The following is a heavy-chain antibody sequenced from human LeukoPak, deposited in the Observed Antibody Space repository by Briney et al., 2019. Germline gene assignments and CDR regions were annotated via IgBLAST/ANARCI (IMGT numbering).Heavy chain of an antibody. V-gene: IGHV3-23*01. CDR3: AKFDSYDSTGYYNKVLDAFDI. J-gene: IGHJ3*02. CDR2: ISGSGGST. Sequence: PGGSLRLSCGASGFTFRSYAMRWVRQAPGKGLEWVSAISGSGGSTYYADSVKGRFTISRDNSKNTLYLQMNSLRAEDTAVYYCAKFDSYDSTGYYNKVLDAFDIWGQGTMVTVSS. D-gene: IGHD3-22*01. CDR1: GFTFRSYA.